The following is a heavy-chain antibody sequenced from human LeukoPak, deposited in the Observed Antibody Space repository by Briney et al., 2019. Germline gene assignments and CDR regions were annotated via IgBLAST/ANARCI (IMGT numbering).Heavy chain of an antibody. D-gene: IGHD6-19*01. CDR2: MNPNSGNT. CDR3: ARDGSGWYVSYYYYGMDV. V-gene: IGHV1-8*01. Sequence: ASVKVSCKASGYTFTSYDINWVRQATGQGLEWMGWMNPNSGNTGYAQKFQGRVTMTRNTSISTAYMELSSLRSEDAAVYYCARDGSGWYVSYYYYGMDVWGQGTTVTVSS. CDR1: GYTFTSYD. J-gene: IGHJ6*02.